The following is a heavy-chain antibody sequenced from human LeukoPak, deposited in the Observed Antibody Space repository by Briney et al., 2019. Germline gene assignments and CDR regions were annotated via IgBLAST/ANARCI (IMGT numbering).Heavy chain of an antibody. CDR2: INPNSGGT. CDR1: GYTFTGYY. CDR3: ARDKVALITYYYYGVDV. Sequence: ASVKVSCKASGYTFTGYYMHWVRQAPGQGLEWMGWINPNSGGTNYAQKFQGRVTMTRDTSISTAYMELSRLRSDDTAVYYCARDKVALITYYYYGVDVWGQGTTVTVSS. D-gene: IGHD2-15*01. J-gene: IGHJ6*02. V-gene: IGHV1-2*02.